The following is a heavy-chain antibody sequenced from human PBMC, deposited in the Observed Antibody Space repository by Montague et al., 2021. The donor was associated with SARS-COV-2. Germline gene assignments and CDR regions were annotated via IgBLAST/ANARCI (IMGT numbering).Heavy chain of an antibody. Sequence: TNYNPSLKSRVTISVDKSKNQFSLKLSSVTDADTAVYYCSRTPGQIAGYAFDIWGQGTMVTVSS. CDR2: T. V-gene: IGHV4-59*01. CDR3: SRTPGQIAGYAFDI. D-gene: IGHD2-21*01. J-gene: IGHJ3*02.